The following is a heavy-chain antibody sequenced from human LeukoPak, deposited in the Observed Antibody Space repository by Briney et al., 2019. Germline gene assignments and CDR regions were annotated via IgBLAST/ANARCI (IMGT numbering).Heavy chain of an antibody. CDR2: INHSGST. D-gene: IGHD3-10*01. Sequence: SETLSLTCAVYGGSFSGYYWSWIRQPPGKGLEWIGEINHSGSTNYNPSLKSRVTISVDTSKNQFSLKLSSVTAADTAVYYCARGSLWFGGNNWFDPWGQGTLVTVSS. CDR1: GGSFSGYY. CDR3: ARGSLWFGGNNWFDP. V-gene: IGHV4-34*01. J-gene: IGHJ5*02.